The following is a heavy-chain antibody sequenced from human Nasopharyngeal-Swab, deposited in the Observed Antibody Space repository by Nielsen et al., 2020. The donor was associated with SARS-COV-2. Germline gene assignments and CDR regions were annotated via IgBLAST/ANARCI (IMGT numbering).Heavy chain of an antibody. D-gene: IGHD2-2*01. CDR3: ARDRDYAGAFDI. CDR1: GFTFSSYW. J-gene: IGHJ3*02. Sequence: ETLSLTCAASGFTFSSYWMSWVRQAPGKGLEWVANIKQDGSEKYYVDSVKGRFTISRDNAKNSLYPQMNSLRAEDTAVYYCARDRDYAGAFDIWGQGTMVTVSS. CDR2: IKQDGSEK. V-gene: IGHV3-7*01.